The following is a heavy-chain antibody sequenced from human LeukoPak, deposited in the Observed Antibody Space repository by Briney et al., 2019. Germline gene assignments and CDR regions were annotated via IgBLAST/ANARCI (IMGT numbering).Heavy chain of an antibody. D-gene: IGHD6-19*01. CDR1: AYTFKGYY. J-gene: IGHJ4*02. CDR2: INPNSGGT. V-gene: IGHV1-2*06. Sequence: ASVKVSCKASAYTFKGYYMHWVRQAPGQGLEWMGRINPNSGGTNYAQKFQGRVTMTRDTSISTAYMELSSLRSDDTAVYYCAGSNIAVTGTLWVYWGQGTLVTVSS. CDR3: AGSNIAVTGTLWVY.